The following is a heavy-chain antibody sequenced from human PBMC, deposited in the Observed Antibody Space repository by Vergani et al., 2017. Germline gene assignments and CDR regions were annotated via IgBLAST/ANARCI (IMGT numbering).Heavy chain of an antibody. CDR3: AREGRIAAAGIAY. CDR2: INHSGTI. D-gene: IGHD6-13*01. J-gene: IGHJ4*02. V-gene: IGHV4-34*01. Sequence: QVQLQQWGPGLLKPSETLSLTCAVYGGSLSGYYWSWIRLAPGKGLEWIGEINHSGTINYNPTLKSRVTISVDTSKNQFSLKLSSVTAADTAVYYCAREGRIAAAGIAYWGQGTLVTVSS. CDR1: GGSLSGYY.